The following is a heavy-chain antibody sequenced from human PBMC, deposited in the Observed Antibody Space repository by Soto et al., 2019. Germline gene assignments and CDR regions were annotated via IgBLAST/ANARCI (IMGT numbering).Heavy chain of an antibody. CDR3: ARGRIYCTNGVCYYYYYYMDV. CDR2: INHSGDT. Sequence: PSETLSLTCAVYGGSFSGYSWSWIRQPPGKGLQWIGEINHSGDTNSNPSLKSRVTISIDTSTNQFSLKLSSVTAADTAVYYCARGRIYCTNGVCYYYYYYMDVWGKGTTVS. D-gene: IGHD2-8*01. CDR1: GGSFSGYS. V-gene: IGHV4-34*01. J-gene: IGHJ6*03.